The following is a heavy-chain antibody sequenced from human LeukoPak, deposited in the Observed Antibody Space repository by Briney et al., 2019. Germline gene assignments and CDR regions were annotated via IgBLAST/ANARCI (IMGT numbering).Heavy chain of an antibody. Sequence: SETLSLTCTVSGGSISSYYWSWIRQSPGKGLEWIGYIYTSGSTNYNPSLKSRVTISVDTSKNQFSLKLSSVTAADTAVYYCARLRGSSSLESAFDIWGQGTMVTVSS. CDR2: IYTSGST. V-gene: IGHV4-4*09. D-gene: IGHD6-6*01. CDR1: GGSISSYY. CDR3: ARLRGSSSLESAFDI. J-gene: IGHJ3*02.